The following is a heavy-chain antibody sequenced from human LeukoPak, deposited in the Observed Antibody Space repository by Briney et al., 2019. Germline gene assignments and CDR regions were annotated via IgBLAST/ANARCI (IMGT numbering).Heavy chain of an antibody. CDR2: IYYSGST. J-gene: IGHJ3*02. CDR3: ARLIRIAAAAPLDAFDI. Sequence: SETLSLTCTVSGGSISSYYWSWIRQPPGKGLEWIGYIYYSGSTNYNPSLKSRVTISVDTSKNQFSLKLSSVTAADTAVYYCARLIRIAAAAPLDAFDIWGQGTMVTISS. D-gene: IGHD6-13*01. CDR1: GGSISSYY. V-gene: IGHV4-59*08.